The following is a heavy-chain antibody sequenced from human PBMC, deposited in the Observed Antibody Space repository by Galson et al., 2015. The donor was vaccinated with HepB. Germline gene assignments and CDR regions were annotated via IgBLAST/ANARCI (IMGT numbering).Heavy chain of an antibody. CDR3: TRRAYYGAKEYFDY. V-gene: IGHV3-73*01. D-gene: IGHD3-10*01. CDR1: GFAFSGSA. J-gene: IGHJ4*02. Sequence: SLRLSCAASGFAFSGSAMHWVRQASGKGLEWVGRIRSKATNYATAYAASIKGRFTISRDDSKNTAYLEMNSLKTEDTAVYYCTRRAYYGAKEYFDYWGQGTLVAVSS. CDR2: IRSKATNYAT.